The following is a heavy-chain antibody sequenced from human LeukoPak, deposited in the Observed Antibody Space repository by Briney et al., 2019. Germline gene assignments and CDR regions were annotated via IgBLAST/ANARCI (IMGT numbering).Heavy chain of an antibody. CDR2: ISWNSGSI. J-gene: IGHJ4*02. CDR1: GFPLVVLA. D-gene: IGHD6-13*01. Sequence: GGPLRLSWEPPGFPLVVLALNGAGKAPGKGLGWVSGISWNSGSIGYADSVKGRFTISRDNAKNSLYLQMNSLRAEDTALYYCTKDITAGGLDYWGQGTLVTVSS. CDR3: TKDITAGGLDY. V-gene: IGHV3-9*01.